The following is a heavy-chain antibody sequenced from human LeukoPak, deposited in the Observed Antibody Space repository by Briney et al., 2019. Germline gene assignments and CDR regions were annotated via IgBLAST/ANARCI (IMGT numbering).Heavy chain of an antibody. V-gene: IGHV3-7*01. D-gene: IGHD5-24*01. CDR2: IKQDGSEK. CDR1: GFTFSSYW. CDR3: ARGRRVEMAPILEY. J-gene: IGHJ4*02. Sequence: GGSLKLSCAASGFTFSSYWMSRVRQAPGKGLEWVANIKQDGSEKYYVDSVKGRFTISRDNAKNSLYLQMNSLRAEDTAVYYCARGRRVEMAPILEYWGQGTLVTASS.